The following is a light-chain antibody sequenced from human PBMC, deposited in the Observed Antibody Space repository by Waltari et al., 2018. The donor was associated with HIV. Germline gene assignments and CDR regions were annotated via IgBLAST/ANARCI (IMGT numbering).Light chain of an antibody. CDR2: RND. CDR3: SSWDFSLSAWV. Sequence: QAGLTQPPSVSKDLRQTATLTCTGNNNNVGNQGAAWLQQHQGHPPKLLFYRNDNRPSGISERVSASRSGNTASLTITGLQPEDEADYYCSSWDFSLSAWVFGGGTKLTVL. J-gene: IGLJ3*02. CDR1: NNNVGNQG. V-gene: IGLV10-54*01.